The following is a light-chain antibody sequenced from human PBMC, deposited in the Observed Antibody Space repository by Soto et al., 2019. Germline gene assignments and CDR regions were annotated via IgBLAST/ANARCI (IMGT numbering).Light chain of an antibody. CDR1: QSVRSNY. J-gene: IGKJ2*01. V-gene: IGKV3-20*01. CDR3: QQYGGSPRT. Sequence: EIVLTQSPGTLSLSPGERATLSCRASQSVRSNYLAWYQQKPGQAPRLVIFGASSRATGIPDRFSGSGSGTDFTLTISRLEPEEFAVYYCQQYGGSPRTFGQGTKLEIK. CDR2: GAS.